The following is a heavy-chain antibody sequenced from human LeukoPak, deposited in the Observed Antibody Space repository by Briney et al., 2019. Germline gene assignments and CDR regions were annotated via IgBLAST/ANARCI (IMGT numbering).Heavy chain of an antibody. CDR3: ARNSHVYYYYYYMDV. CDR2: IHYSGTT. V-gene: IGHV4-39*01. CDR1: GGSISSGNYY. D-gene: IGHD1-7*01. J-gene: IGHJ6*03. Sequence: PSETLSLTCTVSGGSISSGNYYWGWIRQPPGKGLDWIASIHYSGTTYYNPSLKSRVTISVDTSKNQFSLKLSSVTAADTAVYYCARNSHVYYYYYYMDVWGKGTTVTVSS.